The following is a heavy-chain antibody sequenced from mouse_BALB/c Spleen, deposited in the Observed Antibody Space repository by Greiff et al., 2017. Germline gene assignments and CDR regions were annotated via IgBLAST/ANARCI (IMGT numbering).Heavy chain of an antibody. J-gene: IGHJ4*01. Sequence: EVQRVESGGGLVQPGGSRKLSCAASGFTFSSFGMHWVRQAPEKGLEWVAYISSGSSTIYYADTVKGRFTISRDNPKNTLFLQMTSLRSEDTAMYYCASYGSSLYYAMDYWGQGTSVTVSS. CDR1: GFTFSSFG. V-gene: IGHV5-17*02. CDR2: ISSGSSTI. D-gene: IGHD1-1*01. CDR3: ASYGSSLYYAMDY.